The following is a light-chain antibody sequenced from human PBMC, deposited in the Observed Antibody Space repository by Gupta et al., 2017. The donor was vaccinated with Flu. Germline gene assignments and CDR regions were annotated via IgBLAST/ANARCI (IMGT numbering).Light chain of an antibody. J-gene: IGLJ1*01. V-gene: IGLV2-14*01. CDR2: EVS. CDR1: SSDVGAYTY. Sequence: SPLPRLPPWSGPPDSPTPFSATGPSSDVGAYTYVSWYQHHPGKAPKLIIYEVSNRPSGVSNRFSGSKSGNTASLTISRLQAEDEADYYCSSYGSSRTRYVFGTGTKVSVL. CDR3: SSYGSSRTRYV.